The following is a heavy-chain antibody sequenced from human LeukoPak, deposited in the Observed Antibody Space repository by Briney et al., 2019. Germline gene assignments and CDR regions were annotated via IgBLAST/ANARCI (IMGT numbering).Heavy chain of an antibody. CDR3: ARDLPLRY. V-gene: IGHV3-48*04. CDR2: ISSSTNTI. J-gene: IGHJ4*02. Sequence: PGGSLRLSCEVSGFPFTLYNMNWVRQAPGKGLEWLSYISSSTNTIYYADSVNGRFTISRDNAKNSLYLQMNGLGAEDTAVYYCARDLPLRYWGQGTLVTVSS. CDR1: GFPFTLYN.